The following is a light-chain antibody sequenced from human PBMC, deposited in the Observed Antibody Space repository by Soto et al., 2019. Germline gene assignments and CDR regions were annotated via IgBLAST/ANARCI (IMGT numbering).Light chain of an antibody. CDR3: SSYTASSTFV. V-gene: IGLV2-14*01. CDR2: EVS. Sequence: QSALTQPASVSGSPGQSITISCTGTSSDVAYGQYVSWYQQSPGKAPKLMIYEVSNRPSGVSNRFSASKSGNTASLTISGPQAEDEADYYCSSYTASSTFVFGTGTKVTVL. J-gene: IGLJ1*01. CDR1: SSDVAYGQY.